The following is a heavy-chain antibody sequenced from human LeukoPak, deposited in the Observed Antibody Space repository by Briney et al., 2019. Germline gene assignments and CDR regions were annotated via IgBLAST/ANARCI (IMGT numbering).Heavy chain of an antibody. CDR3: ARVPNPPYDSSGYYVDY. D-gene: IGHD3-22*01. J-gene: IGHJ4*02. CDR1: GGSISSGGFY. V-gene: IGHV4-31*03. CDR2: IYYSGST. Sequence: SETLSLTCTVSGGSISSGGFYWSWIRQHPGKGLEWIGYIYYSGSTYYNPSLKSRVTISVDTSKNQFSLKLSSVTAADMAVYYCARVPNPPYDSSGYYVDYWGQGTLVTVSS.